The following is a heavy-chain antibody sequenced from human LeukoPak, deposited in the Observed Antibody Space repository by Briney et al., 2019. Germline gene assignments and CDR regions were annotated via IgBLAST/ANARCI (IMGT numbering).Heavy chain of an antibody. J-gene: IGHJ4*02. V-gene: IGHV3-23*01. Sequence: PGGSLRLSCEASVFTFSNYAMSWVRQAPGEGLECVSGISGSGGSTYYADSVKGRFTISIDNCKNTLYLQRNSLRGEDTAVYYCAKGYCGSTSCYAGGTFDYWGQGTLVTVSS. D-gene: IGHD2-2*01. CDR2: ISGSGGST. CDR1: VFTFSNYA. CDR3: AKGYCGSTSCYAGGTFDY.